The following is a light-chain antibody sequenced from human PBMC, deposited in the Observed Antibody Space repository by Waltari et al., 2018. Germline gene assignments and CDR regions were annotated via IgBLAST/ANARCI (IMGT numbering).Light chain of an antibody. CDR2: WAA. CDR1: QSLLYYSNDKNY. CDR3: QQYYSRRT. Sequence: DIVMTQSPESLAVSLGERATINCKSSQSLLYYSNDKNYLAWYQQKPGQPPKLLIYWAATRQSGVPDRFSGSGSGTDFTLTISSLQAEDVAVYYCQQYYSRRTFDQGTKVEIK. J-gene: IGKJ1*01. V-gene: IGKV4-1*01.